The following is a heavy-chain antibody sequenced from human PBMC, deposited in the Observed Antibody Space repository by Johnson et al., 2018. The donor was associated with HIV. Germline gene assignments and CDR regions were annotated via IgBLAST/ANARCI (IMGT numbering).Heavy chain of an antibody. CDR2: ITTNGDST. CDR1: GFTFSTYV. D-gene: IGHD3-22*01. J-gene: IGHJ3*02. V-gene: IGHV3-64*01. Sequence: VQLVESGGGFVQPGGSLRLSCAASGFTFSTYVMHWVRQAPGKGLEYVSTITTNGDSTYYASSVRGRFTISRDNSENTLYLQMGSLRAEDTAVYFCARDWYDMSDSRNDGFDIWGQGTWVTVSS. CDR3: ARDWYDMSDSRNDGFDI.